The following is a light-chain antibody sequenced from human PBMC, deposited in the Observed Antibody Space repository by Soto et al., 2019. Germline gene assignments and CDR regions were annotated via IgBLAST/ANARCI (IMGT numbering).Light chain of an antibody. CDR2: DAS. CDR1: QSVSSF. CDR3: QQYNNWPQT. J-gene: IGKJ1*01. V-gene: IGKV3-11*01. Sequence: EIVLTQSPATLSLSPGERATLSCRASQSVSSFLAWYQQKSGQTPRLLIYDASNRATGIPARFSGSGSGTDFTLTISSLEPEDFAVYYCQQYNNWPQTFGQGTKVEIK.